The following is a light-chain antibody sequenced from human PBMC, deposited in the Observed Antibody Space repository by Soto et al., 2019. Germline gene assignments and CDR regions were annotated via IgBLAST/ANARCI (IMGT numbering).Light chain of an antibody. J-gene: IGLJ1*01. CDR3: SSYTSTNTPYV. Sequence: SALNQPVSVSGSPGQSSTISCTGSSSDVGAYYFFSWYQHRPGKAPKLILYEVTTRPSGISSRFSGSKSGNKASLTISGLQADDEAYYYCSSYTSTNTPYVFGTGTEVTVL. CDR1: SSDVGAYYF. V-gene: IGLV2-14*01. CDR2: EVT.